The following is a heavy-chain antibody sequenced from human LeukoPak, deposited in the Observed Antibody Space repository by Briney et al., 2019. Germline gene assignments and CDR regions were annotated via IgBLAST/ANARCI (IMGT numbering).Heavy chain of an antibody. CDR2: IIPMFGTA. CDR3: ARGADWQVLEYYYYYMDV. J-gene: IGHJ6*03. D-gene: IGHD3-3*01. V-gene: IGHV1-69*06. CDR1: GGTFSRYA. Sequence: SVKVSCKASGGTFSRYAISWVRQAPGQGLEWMGGIIPMFGTANYAQKFQGRVTITADKSTTTAYMELRSLRSEDTAVYYCARGADWQVLEYYYYYMDVWGKGTTVTVSS.